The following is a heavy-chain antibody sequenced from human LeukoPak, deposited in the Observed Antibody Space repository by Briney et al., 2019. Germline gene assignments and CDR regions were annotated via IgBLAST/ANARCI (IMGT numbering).Heavy chain of an antibody. Sequence: SETLSLTCAVYGGSFSGYYWSWIRQPPGKGLEWVGEINHSGSTNYNPSLKSRVTISVDTSKNQFSLKLSSVTAADTAVYYCARAVGYCSSTSCYSDYWGQGTLVTVSS. D-gene: IGHD2-2*01. CDR3: ARAVGYCSSTSCYSDY. CDR2: INHSGST. V-gene: IGHV4-34*01. CDR1: GGSFSGYY. J-gene: IGHJ4*02.